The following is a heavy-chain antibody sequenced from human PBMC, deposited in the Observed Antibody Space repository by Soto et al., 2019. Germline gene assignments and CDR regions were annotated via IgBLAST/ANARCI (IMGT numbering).Heavy chain of an antibody. Sequence: EVQLVESGGGLVQPGGSLRLACAGPGFRVSDYWMHWVRQAPGKGLVWVSRVSNEGSKEYADFVKGRFTLSKDNAKNTLYLEMDSLSVEDTALYYCTATPRNGMGVWGQGTKVTVSS. CDR2: VSNEGSK. CDR1: GFRVSDYW. V-gene: IGHV3-74*01. CDR3: TATPRNGMGV. J-gene: IGHJ6*02.